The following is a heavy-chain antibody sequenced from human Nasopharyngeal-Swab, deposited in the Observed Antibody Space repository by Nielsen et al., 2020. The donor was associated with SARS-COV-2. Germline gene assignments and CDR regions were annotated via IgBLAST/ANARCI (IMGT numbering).Heavy chain of an antibody. J-gene: IGHJ3*01. D-gene: IGHD3-10*01. CDR1: GYSLSNYW. CDR3: ARQYQNYFGSGDYHGAFDF. CDR2: VDTRDAYT. V-gene: IGHV5-10-1*01. Sequence: GGFLRPPGEGLGYSLSNYWISWAGKVPGKGWGGLGKVDTRDAYTDYSPSLRGHVTISVDRSSSTAYLQWSSLKASDTAMYYCARQYQNYFGSGDYHGAFDFWGQGTMVTVSS.